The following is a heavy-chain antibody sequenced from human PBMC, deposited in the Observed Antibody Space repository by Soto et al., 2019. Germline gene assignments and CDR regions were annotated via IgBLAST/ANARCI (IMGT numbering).Heavy chain of an antibody. V-gene: IGHV1-24*01. J-gene: IGHJ5*02. CDR3: ATDSAWSIFGVVITGPQYRWFDP. Sequence: QVPLVQSGAEVKKPGASVKVSCKVSGYTLTELSMHWVRQAPGKGLEWMGGFDPEDGETIYAQKFQGRVTMTEDTSTDTAYMELSSLRSEDTAVYYCATDSAWSIFGVVITGPQYRWFDPWGQGTLVTVSS. D-gene: IGHD3-3*01. CDR2: FDPEDGET. CDR1: GYTLTELS.